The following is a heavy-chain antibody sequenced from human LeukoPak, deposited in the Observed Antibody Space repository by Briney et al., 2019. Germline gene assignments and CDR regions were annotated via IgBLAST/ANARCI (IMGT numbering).Heavy chain of an antibody. CDR1: GYTFTSYY. V-gene: IGHV1-46*01. J-gene: IGHJ6*04. CDR3: ARQAAMTPGNYYGMDV. D-gene: IGHD5-18*01. Sequence: GASVKGSCKASGYTFTSYYMHWVRQAPGQGLEWMGIINPSGGSTSYAQKFQGRVTMTRDTSTSTVYMELSSLRSEDTAVYYCARQAAMTPGNYYGMDVWGKGTTVTVSS. CDR2: INPSGGST.